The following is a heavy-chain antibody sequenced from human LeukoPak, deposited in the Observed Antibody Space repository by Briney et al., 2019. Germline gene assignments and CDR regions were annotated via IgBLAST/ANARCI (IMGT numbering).Heavy chain of an antibody. J-gene: IGHJ4*02. CDR2: ISAYNGNT. CDR3: ARGSRFGEPFDY. V-gene: IGHV1-18*01. CDR1: GYTLTSYG. Sequence: ASVKVSCKASGYTLTSYGISWVRQAPGQGLEWMGWISAYNGNTNYAQKLQGRVTMATDTSTSTAYMELRSLRSDDTAVYYCARGSRFGEPFDYWGQGTLVTVSS. D-gene: IGHD3-10*02.